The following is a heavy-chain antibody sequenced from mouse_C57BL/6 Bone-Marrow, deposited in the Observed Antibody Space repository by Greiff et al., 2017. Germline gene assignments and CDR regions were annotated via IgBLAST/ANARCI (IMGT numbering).Heavy chain of an antibody. D-gene: IGHD1-1*01. V-gene: IGHV1-64*01. CDR1: GYTFTSYW. Sequence: QVQLQQPGAELVKPGASVKLSCKASGYTFTSYWMHWVKQRPGQGLEWIGMIHPNSGSTNYNEKFKSKATLTVDKSSSTAYMQLSSLTSEDSAVYYCAKYYYGSSYGAYWGQGTLVTVSA. CDR3: AKYYYGSSYGAY. CDR2: IHPNSGST. J-gene: IGHJ3*01.